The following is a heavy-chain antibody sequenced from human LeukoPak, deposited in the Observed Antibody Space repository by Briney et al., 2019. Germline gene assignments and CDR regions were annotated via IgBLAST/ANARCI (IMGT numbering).Heavy chain of an antibody. V-gene: IGHV3-23*01. D-gene: IGHD2-2*01. J-gene: IGHJ4*02. CDR2: ITYSGDNT. CDR3: AKDKLPTAMFSYVY. CDR1: GFTVGSHA. Sequence: GGSLRLSCAASGFTVGSHAMTWVRQAPGKGLEWVSGITYSGDNTYYAGSVKGRFTISRDNSRNTLSLQMDSLRAEDTAVYYCAKDKLPTAMFSYVYWGQGTLVTVSS.